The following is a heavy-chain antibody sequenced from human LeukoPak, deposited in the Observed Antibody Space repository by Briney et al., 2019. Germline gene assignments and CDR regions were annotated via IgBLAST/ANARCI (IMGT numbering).Heavy chain of an antibody. CDR2: IYPGDSDT. D-gene: IGHD3-10*01. J-gene: IGHJ4*02. CDR3: ARHREAGRGSIVYYFDY. Sequence: GESLKISCKGSGYSFTSYWIGWVRQMPGKGLEWMGIIYPGDSDTRYSPSFQGQVTISADKSISTAYLQWSSLKASDTAMYYCARHREAGRGSIVYYFDYWGQGTLVTVSS. CDR1: GYSFTSYW. V-gene: IGHV5-51*01.